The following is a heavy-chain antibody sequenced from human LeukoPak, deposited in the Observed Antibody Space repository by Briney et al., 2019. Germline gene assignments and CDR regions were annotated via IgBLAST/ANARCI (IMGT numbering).Heavy chain of an antibody. D-gene: IGHD3-9*01. CDR3: ARVGSDYDILTGPPDY. V-gene: IGHV3-53*01. Sequence: PGGSLRLSCAASGFTVSSNYMSWVRQAPGKGLEWVSVIYSGGSTYYADSVKGRFTISRDNSKNTLYLQMNSLRAEDTAVYYCARVGSDYDILTGPPDYWGQGTLVTVPS. CDR2: IYSGGST. J-gene: IGHJ4*02. CDR1: GFTVSSNY.